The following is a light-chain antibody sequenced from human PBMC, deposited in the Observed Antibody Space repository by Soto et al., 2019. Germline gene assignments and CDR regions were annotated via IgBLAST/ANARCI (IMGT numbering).Light chain of an antibody. CDR1: QGISSY. V-gene: IGKV1-8*01. CDR3: QQYYSYLPIT. CDR2: AAS. Sequence: AIRMTQSPSSFSASTGDRVTITCRASQGISSYLAWYQQKPGKAPKLLIYAASTLQSGVTSRFSGSGSGTDFPLTISCLQSEDFATYYCQQYYSYLPITFGQGTRLEIK. J-gene: IGKJ5*01.